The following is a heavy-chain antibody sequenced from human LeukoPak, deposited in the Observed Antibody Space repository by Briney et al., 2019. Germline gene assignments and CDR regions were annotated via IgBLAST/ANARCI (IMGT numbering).Heavy chain of an antibody. V-gene: IGHV3-30-3*01. CDR2: ISYDGSNK. CDR1: GFTFSSYA. D-gene: IGHD6-13*01. Sequence: PGGSLRLSCAASGFTFSSYAMHWVRQAPGKGLEWVAVISYDGSNKYYADSVKGRFTISRDNSKNTLYLQMNSLRAEDTAVYYCARGSSSWYRPDCWGQGTLVTVSS. CDR3: ARGSSSWYRPDC. J-gene: IGHJ4*02.